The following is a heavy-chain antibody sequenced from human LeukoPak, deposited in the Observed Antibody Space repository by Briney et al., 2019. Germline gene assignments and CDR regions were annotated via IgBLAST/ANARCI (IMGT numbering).Heavy chain of an antibody. CDR2: IYGGGST. CDR3: ARAQFYHDSSTYGPDY. Sequence: GGSLRLSCAASGFTVSSNYMSWVRLAPGKGLEWVSVIYGGGSTYYADSVEGRFSISRDTSKNAVYLQMNSLRAEDTAVYYCARAQFYHDSSTYGPDYWGQGTLVTVSS. V-gene: IGHV3-53*01. J-gene: IGHJ4*02. CDR1: GFTVSSNY. D-gene: IGHD3-22*01.